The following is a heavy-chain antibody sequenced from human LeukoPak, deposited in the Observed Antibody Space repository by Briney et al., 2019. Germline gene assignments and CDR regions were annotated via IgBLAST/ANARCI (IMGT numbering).Heavy chain of an antibody. Sequence: KTSETLSLTCAVYGGSFSGYYWSWIRQPPGKGLEWIGYIYYSGSTNYNPSLKSRVTISVDTSKNQFSLKLSSVTAADTAVYYCAREVREYSYGNTVVALFDYWGQGTLVTVSS. CDR1: GGSFSGYY. CDR2: IYYSGST. V-gene: IGHV4-59*01. J-gene: IGHJ4*02. D-gene: IGHD5-18*01. CDR3: AREVREYSYGNTVVALFDY.